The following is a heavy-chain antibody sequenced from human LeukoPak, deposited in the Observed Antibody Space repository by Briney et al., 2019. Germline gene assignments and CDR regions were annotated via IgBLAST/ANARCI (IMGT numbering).Heavy chain of an antibody. J-gene: IGHJ4*02. D-gene: IGHD2-2*02. CDR3: ATIGYIHSFGY. Sequence: ASVKDSCKSSGYTFTDSHLHWVRQAPGQGLEWMGWINPNSGGTNYAQTFQGRVTMTRDTSITTAYLELSRLRSDDTAVYYCATIGYIHSFGYWGQGTLVTVSS. CDR2: INPNSGGT. V-gene: IGHV1-2*02. CDR1: GYTFTDSH.